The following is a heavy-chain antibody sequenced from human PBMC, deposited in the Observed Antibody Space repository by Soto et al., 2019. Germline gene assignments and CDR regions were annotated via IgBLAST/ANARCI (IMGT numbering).Heavy chain of an antibody. V-gene: IGHV1-18*01. CDR2: ISAYNGNT. Sequence: ASVKVSCKASGYTFTSYGISWVRQAPGQGLEWMGWISAYNGNTNYAQKLQGRVTMTTDTSTSTAYMELRSLRSDDTAVYYCARDVLGDYYDSSGYYSEWGQGTLGTVSS. J-gene: IGHJ4*02. CDR1: GYTFTSYG. D-gene: IGHD3-22*01. CDR3: ARDVLGDYYDSSGYYSE.